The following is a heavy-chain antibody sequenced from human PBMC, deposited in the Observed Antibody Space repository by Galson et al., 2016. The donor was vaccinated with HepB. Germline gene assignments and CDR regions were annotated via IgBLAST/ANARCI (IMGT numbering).Heavy chain of an antibody. CDR1: GFTFSNYA. CDR2: ISYDVSDK. CDR3: SRAAYSGYDFDY. Sequence: SLRLSCAASGFTFSNYAMHWVRQAPGKGLEWVSVISYDVSDKYYADSVKGRFTISRDNSKPTLFLQMHSLRVEDTAVYYCSRAAYSGYDFDYWGQGTLVTVSS. J-gene: IGHJ4*02. V-gene: IGHV3-30*04. D-gene: IGHD5-12*01.